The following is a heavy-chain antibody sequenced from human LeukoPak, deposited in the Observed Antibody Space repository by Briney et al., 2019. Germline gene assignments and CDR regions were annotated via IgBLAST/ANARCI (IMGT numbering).Heavy chain of an antibody. D-gene: IGHD5-18*01. V-gene: IGHV1-2*02. J-gene: IGHJ2*01. CDR2: INPDSGGT. Sequence: ASVKVPCKASGYTFTDYYIHWVRQAPGQGLEWMAWINPDSGGTNYTQKFRVRVTLTTDTSIATAYMELNSLRSDDTAVYYCARVLDTAMVNHWYFDLWGRGTLVTVSS. CDR3: ARVLDTAMVNHWYFDL. CDR1: GYTFTDYY.